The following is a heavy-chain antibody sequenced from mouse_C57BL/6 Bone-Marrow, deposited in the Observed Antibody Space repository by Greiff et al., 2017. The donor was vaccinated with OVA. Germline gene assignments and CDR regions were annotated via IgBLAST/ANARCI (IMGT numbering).Heavy chain of an antibody. V-gene: IGHV1-19*01. J-gene: IGHJ2*01. CDR3: ARKGLGDY. Sequence: VQLQQSGPVLVKPGASVKMSCKASGYTFTDYYMNWVKQSHGKSLEWIGVINPYNGGTSYNQKFKGKATLTVDKSSSTAYMELNSLTAEDSAVYYCARKGLGDYWGQGTTLTVSS. D-gene: IGHD3-3*01. CDR2: INPYNGGT. CDR1: GYTFTDYY.